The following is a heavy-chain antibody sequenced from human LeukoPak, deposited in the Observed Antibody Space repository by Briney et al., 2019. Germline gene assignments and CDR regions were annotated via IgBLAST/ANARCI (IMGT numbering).Heavy chain of an antibody. D-gene: IGHD6-19*01. CDR2: IYPGDSDT. CDR3: ARQAAYSSGWYNWFDP. J-gene: IGHJ5*02. V-gene: IGHV5-51*01. Sequence: GESLKISCKGSGYSFTSYWIGWVRQMPGKGLEWMGIIYPGDSDTRYSPSFQGQVTISADKSISTAYLQWSSLKASDTAMYYCARQAAYSSGWYNWFDPWGQGTLVTVSS. CDR1: GYSFTSYW.